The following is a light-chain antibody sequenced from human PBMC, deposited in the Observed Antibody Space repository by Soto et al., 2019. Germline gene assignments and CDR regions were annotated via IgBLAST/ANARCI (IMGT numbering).Light chain of an antibody. CDR2: GTS. CDR1: QNVGSN. V-gene: IGKV3-15*01. Sequence: EIVMTQSPVTLSVSPGERAALSCRASQNVGSNFAWYQQRPGQAPRVLIYGTSTRATGVPARFSGSGSGTDFNLTISSLQSEDFAVYYCQQYNSWPYTFGQGTRLEIK. CDR3: QQYNSWPYT. J-gene: IGKJ2*01.